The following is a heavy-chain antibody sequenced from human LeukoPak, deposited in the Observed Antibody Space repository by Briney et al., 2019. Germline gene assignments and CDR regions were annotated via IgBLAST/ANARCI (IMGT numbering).Heavy chain of an antibody. J-gene: IGHJ4*02. Sequence: GGSLRLSCAASRLSLSSYGMHWGRQAPGKGLEWLTFIHYDGSNKYYANSVAGRFTISRDNSKNTLYLQMNSLRPEDTAVYYCAKDQGRLGASMADSWGPGTLVTVSS. V-gene: IGHV3-30*02. CDR2: IHYDGSNK. D-gene: IGHD1-26*01. CDR3: AKDQGRLGASMADS. CDR1: RLSLSSYG.